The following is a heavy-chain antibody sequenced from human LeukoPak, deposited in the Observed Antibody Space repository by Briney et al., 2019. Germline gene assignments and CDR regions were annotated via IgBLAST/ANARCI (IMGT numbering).Heavy chain of an antibody. D-gene: IGHD5-24*01. V-gene: IGHV1-46*01. CDR3: ARIRDGYNDAYDL. CDR2: INPDGGNT. Sequence: ASVKVSCKASGYTFTNSYIHWVRQAPGQVLEWMGLINPDGGNTNYAQNFQGRVTLTRDTSTSTVYMELSSLRSKGTAIYYCARIRDGYNDAYDLWGQGTVVTVPS. J-gene: IGHJ3*01. CDR1: GYTFTNSY.